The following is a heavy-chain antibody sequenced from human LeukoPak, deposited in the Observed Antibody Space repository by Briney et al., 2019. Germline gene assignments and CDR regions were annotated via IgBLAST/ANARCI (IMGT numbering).Heavy chain of an antibody. CDR3: ARGVAAAGRDGEGY. V-gene: IGHV3-23*01. Sequence: SGGSLRLSCAASGFTFSSYAMSWVRQAPGKGLEWVSAISGSGGSTYYADSVKGRFTISRDNSKNTLYLQMNSLRAEDTAVYYCARGVAAAGRDGEGYWGQGTLVTVSS. CDR1: GFTFSSYA. D-gene: IGHD6-13*01. J-gene: IGHJ4*02. CDR2: ISGSGGST.